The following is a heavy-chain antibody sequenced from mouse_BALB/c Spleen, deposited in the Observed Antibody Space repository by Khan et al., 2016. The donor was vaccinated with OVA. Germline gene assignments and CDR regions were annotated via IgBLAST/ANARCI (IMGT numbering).Heavy chain of an antibody. J-gene: IGHJ2*01. CDR1: GYTFTDYA. Sequence: QVQLQQSGPELVRPGVSVKISCKGVGYTFTDYAMHWVKQSHAKSLEWIGLISTYSGNTNYKQKFKGKATMTVDKSSSTAYMELTRLTSEDSAICYCTRPAYDGYYDYWGQGTTLTVSS. D-gene: IGHD2-3*01. CDR2: ISTYSGNT. CDR3: TRPAYDGYYDY. V-gene: IGHV1S137*01.